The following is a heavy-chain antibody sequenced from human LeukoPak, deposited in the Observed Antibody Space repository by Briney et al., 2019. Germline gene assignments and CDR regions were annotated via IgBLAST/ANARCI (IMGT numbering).Heavy chain of an antibody. CDR3: ARNPLGNCSSSSCLRYWYFDL. CDR1: GGFISSYY. D-gene: IGHD2-2*01. CDR2: IYYTAST. J-gene: IGHJ2*01. Sequence: SETLSLTCTVSGGFISSYYWSWIRQPPGKGLEWIGYIYYTASTNYNPSLKSRVTISVDTSKNQFSLKLSSVTAADTAVYYCARNPLGNCSSSSCLRYWYFDLWGRGTLVTVSS. V-gene: IGHV4-59*01.